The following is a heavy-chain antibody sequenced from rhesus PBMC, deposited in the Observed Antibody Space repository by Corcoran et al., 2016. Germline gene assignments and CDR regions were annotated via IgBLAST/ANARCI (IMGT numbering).Heavy chain of an antibody. Sequence: EVQLVESGGGLVQPGGSLRLSCAASGFTFSSYGMSWVRQAPGKGLEWVSYINNGGGSTYYADSVKGRFTISRDNSKNTLSLQMNSLRAEDTAVYYCAKDPRIAAAPEYFEFWGQGALVTVSS. CDR1: GFTFSSYG. J-gene: IGHJ1*01. CDR2: INNGGGST. CDR3: AKDPRIAAAPEYFEF. V-gene: IGHV3S5*01. D-gene: IGHD6-31*01.